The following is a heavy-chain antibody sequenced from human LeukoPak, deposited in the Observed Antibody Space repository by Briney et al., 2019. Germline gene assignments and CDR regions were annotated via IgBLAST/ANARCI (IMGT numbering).Heavy chain of an antibody. V-gene: IGHV3-20*04. D-gene: IGHD3-22*01. J-gene: IGHJ3*02. CDR3: ARVVIDAFDI. CDR2: INWNGGST. Sequence: GGSLRLSCEASGFTFGTFWMSWVRQAPGKGLEWVSGINWNGGSTGYADSVKGRFTISRDNAKNSLYLQMNSLRAEDTALYYCARVVIDAFDIWGQGTMVTVSS. CDR1: GFTFGTFW.